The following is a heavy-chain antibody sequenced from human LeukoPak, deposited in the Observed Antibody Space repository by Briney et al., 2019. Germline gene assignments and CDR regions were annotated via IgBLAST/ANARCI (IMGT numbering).Heavy chain of an antibody. CDR2: IYYSGST. CDR1: GGSISSYY. V-gene: IGHV4-59*01. J-gene: IGHJ6*03. CDR3: ARADNGDLGNYYMDV. D-gene: IGHD4-17*01. Sequence: PSETLSLTCTVSGGSISSYYWSWIRQPPGKGLEWIGYIYYSGSTNYNPSLKSRVTISVDTSKNQFSLKLSSVTAADTAVYYCARADNGDLGNYYMDVWGKGTTVTISS.